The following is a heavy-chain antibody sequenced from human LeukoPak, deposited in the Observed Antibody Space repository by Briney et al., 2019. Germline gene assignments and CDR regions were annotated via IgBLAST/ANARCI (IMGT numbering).Heavy chain of an antibody. D-gene: IGHD6-13*01. J-gene: IGHJ6*02. Sequence: GGSLRLSCAASGFTFSGYAMSWVRQAPGKGLEWVSAISGSGGSTYYADSVKGRFTISRDNSKNTLYLQMNSLRAEDTAVYYCAKDRPYSSSWYRSYYYGMDVWGQGTTVTVSS. CDR3: AKDRPYSSSWYRSYYYGMDV. CDR2: ISGSGGST. CDR1: GFTFSGYA. V-gene: IGHV3-23*01.